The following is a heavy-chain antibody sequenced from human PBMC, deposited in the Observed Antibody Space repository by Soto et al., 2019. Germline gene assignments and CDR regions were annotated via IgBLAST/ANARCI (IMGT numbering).Heavy chain of an antibody. CDR1: GYSFTSYW. J-gene: IGHJ6*02. CDR3: ARQYGAHPYYYYYYGMDV. D-gene: IGHD4-17*01. V-gene: IGHV5-51*01. CDR2: IYPGDSDT. Sequence: GESLKISCKGSGYSFTSYWIGWVRQMPGKGLEWMGIIYPGDSDTRYSPSFQGQVTISADKSISTAYLQWSSLKASDTAMYYCARQYGAHPYYYYYYGMDVWGQGTTVTVSS.